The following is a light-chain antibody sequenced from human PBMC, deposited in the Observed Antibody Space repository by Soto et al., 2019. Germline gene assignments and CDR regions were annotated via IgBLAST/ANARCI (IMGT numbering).Light chain of an antibody. Sequence: QSALAQPRSVSGSPGQSVTISCTGTTSDVGGYNYVSWYQHHPGKAPKLIIYDVIERPSGVPDRFSGSKSGNTASLTISGLQTEDEADYYCFSYTASDMWVFGGGTKVTVL. CDR2: DVI. V-gene: IGLV2-11*01. J-gene: IGLJ3*02. CDR3: FSYTASDMWV. CDR1: TSDVGGYNY.